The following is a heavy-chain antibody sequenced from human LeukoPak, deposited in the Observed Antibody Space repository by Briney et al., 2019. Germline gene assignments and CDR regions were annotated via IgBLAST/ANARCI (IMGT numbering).Heavy chain of an antibody. CDR1: GFTFRSYW. J-gene: IGHJ4*02. CDR2: ISSSSSYI. D-gene: IGHD6-13*01. CDR3: ARVSSSRTDSRW. Sequence: GGSLRLSCAASGFTFRSYWMSWVRQAPGKGLEWVSSISSSSSYIYYADSVKGRFTISRDNAKNSLYLQMNSLRAEDTAVYYCARVSSSRTDSRWWGQGTLVTVSS. V-gene: IGHV3-21*01.